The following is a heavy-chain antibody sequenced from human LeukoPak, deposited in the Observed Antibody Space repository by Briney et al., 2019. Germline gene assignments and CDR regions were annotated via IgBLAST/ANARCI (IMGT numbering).Heavy chain of an antibody. CDR3: ARKDGGQDGMDV. V-gene: IGHV1-2*02. D-gene: IGHD4-23*01. J-gene: IGHJ6*02. Sequence: ASVKVSCKASGYTFTDYYMHWVRPAPGQGLEWMGWLNPNTLVTSYAQHFQGRVSMTWDTSISTGYMDLNSLTSDDTAVYYCARKDGGQDGMDVWGQGTTVTVSS. CDR2: LNPNTLVT. CDR1: GYTFTDYY.